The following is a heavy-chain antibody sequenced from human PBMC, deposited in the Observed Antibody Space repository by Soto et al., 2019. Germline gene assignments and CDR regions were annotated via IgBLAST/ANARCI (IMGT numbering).Heavy chain of an antibody. CDR3: VSQRTSVLTQAYFDY. Sequence: CTVSGGSISSSSYYWGWIRQSPGKGLEWIGSVYYRGRSYSKSSVKSRVTISVDTSKNQFSLNLNSVTASDTAVYFCVSQRTSVLTQAYFDYWGPGALVTVSS. J-gene: IGHJ4*02. D-gene: IGHD2-8*01. V-gene: IGHV4-39*01. CDR2: VYYRGRS. CDR1: GGSISSSSYY.